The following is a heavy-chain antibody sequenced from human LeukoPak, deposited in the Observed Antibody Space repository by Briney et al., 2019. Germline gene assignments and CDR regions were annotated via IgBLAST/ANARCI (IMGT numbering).Heavy chain of an antibody. J-gene: IGHJ4*02. V-gene: IGHV4-34*01. CDR2: ISNSGCP. CDR3: SRGPPSYYAGGGYYFFDY. CDR1: GGSFSGHY. D-gene: IGHD3-22*01. Sequence: NPSETLSLTCAVYGGSFSGHYWTWIRQPPRKGLEWIGEISNSGCPNYNPYLKSRVNISVDTSKNQFSLELSSVTAADTAVYYCSRGPPSYYAGGGYYFFDYWGQGTLVTVSS.